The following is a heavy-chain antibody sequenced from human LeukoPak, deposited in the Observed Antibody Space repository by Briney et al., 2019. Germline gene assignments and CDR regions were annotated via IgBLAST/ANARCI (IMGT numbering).Heavy chain of an antibody. CDR1: GGSISSYY. CDR2: IYYSGST. D-gene: IGHD6-19*01. CDR3: ARWAYSTDWYQYFDK. Sequence: KASEALSLTCTVSGGSISSYYWTWIRQPPGAGLEWIGYIYYSGSTNYNPSLKSRVTISVDTSKNQFSLKLSSVTAADTAVYYCARWAYSTDWYQYFDKWGQGTLVTVSS. V-gene: IGHV4-59*08. J-gene: IGHJ4*02.